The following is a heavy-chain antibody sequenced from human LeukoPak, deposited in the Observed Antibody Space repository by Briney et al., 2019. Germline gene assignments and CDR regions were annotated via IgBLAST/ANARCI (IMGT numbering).Heavy chain of an antibody. CDR2: INHSGST. D-gene: IGHD6-13*01. J-gene: IGHJ4*02. CDR1: GGSISSYY. V-gene: IGHV4-34*01. CDR3: ARGWRAAGSN. Sequence: SETLSLTCTVSGGSISSYYWSWIRQPPGKGLEWIGEINHSGSTNYNPSLKSRVTISVDTSKNQFSLKLSSVTAADTAVYYCARGWRAAGSNWGQGTLVTASS.